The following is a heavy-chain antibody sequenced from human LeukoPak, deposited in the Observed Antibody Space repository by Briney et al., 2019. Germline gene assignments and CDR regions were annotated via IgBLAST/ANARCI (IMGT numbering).Heavy chain of an antibody. J-gene: IGHJ4*02. Sequence: GASVKVSCKASGYTFTSYDINWVRQATGQGLEWMGWMNHNSGNTGYAQKFQGRVTMTRNTSVSTAYMELSSLRSEDTAVYYCARFYRSRGADDFDYWGQGTLVTVSS. CDR3: ARFYRSRGADDFDY. D-gene: IGHD1-14*01. V-gene: IGHV1-8*01. CDR1: GYTFTSYD. CDR2: MNHNSGNT.